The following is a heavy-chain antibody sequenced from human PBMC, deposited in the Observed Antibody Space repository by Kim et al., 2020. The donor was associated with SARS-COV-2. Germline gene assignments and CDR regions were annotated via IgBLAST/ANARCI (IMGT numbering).Heavy chain of an antibody. CDR2: MIPSGGST. D-gene: IGHD2-21*01. J-gene: IGHJ4*02. V-gene: IGHV1-46*01. CDR3: ARLPGERLVDYVVY. Sequence: ASVKVSCKASGYTFTSHYLYWVRQAPGQGLEWMGVMIPSGGSTSYTQKFQGRVTMTRDTSTNTFYMELSSLRFDDTAVYYCARLPGERLVDYVVYSGEGT. CDR1: GYTFTSHY.